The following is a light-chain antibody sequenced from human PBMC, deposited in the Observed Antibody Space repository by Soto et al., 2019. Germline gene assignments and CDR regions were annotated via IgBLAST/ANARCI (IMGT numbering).Light chain of an antibody. CDR1: ETVRDN. V-gene: IGKV3-15*01. J-gene: IGKJ1*01. CDR3: QQHNNWPQT. CDR2: GAS. Sequence: ERVMTQSPATLSVFPGDTATLSCRASETVRDNLAWYQHKPGQAPRLLIYGASTRATGIPARFSGSGSGTDFTLTISNLQSEDFAIYYGQQHNNWPQTFGQGTRLEI.